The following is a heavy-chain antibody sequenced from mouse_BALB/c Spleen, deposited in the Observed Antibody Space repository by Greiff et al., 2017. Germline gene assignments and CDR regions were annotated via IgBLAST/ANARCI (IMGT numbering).Heavy chain of an antibody. Sequence: EVMLVESGGGLVKPGGSLKLSCAASGFTFSDYYMYWVRQTPEKRLEWVATISDGGSYTYYPDSVKGRFTISRDNAKNNLYLQMSSLKSEDTAMYYCARDKLDAMDYWGQGTSVTVSS. V-gene: IGHV5-4*02. J-gene: IGHJ4*01. CDR3: ARDKLDAMDY. D-gene: IGHD1-3*01. CDR2: ISDGGSYT. CDR1: GFTFSDYY.